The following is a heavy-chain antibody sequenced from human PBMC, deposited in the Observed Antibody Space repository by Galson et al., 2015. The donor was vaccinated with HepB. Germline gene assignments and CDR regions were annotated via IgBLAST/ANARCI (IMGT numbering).Heavy chain of an antibody. CDR1: GYTFTSYG. CDR2: ISAYNGNT. Sequence: SVKVSCKASGYTFTSYGISWVRQAPGQGLEWMGWISAYNGNTNYAQKLQGRVTMTTDTSTSTAYMELRSLRSDDTAVYYCARIGDYYDSSGYHYGMDVWGQGTTVTVSS. D-gene: IGHD3-22*01. J-gene: IGHJ6*02. V-gene: IGHV1-18*04. CDR3: ARIGDYYDSSGYHYGMDV.